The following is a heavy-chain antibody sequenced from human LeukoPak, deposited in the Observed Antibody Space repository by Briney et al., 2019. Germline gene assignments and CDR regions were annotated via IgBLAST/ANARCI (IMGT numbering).Heavy chain of an antibody. Sequence: GPTLVNPTQTLTLTCTFSGFSLSTSGVGVGWIRQPPGKALEWLALIYWNDDKRYSPSLKSRLTITKDTSKNQVVLTMTNMDPVDTATYYCAHSTNCSSTSCRFYYYYGMDVWGQGTTVTVSS. CDR2: IYWNDDK. D-gene: IGHD2-2*01. V-gene: IGHV2-5*01. J-gene: IGHJ6*02. CDR1: GFSLSTSGVG. CDR3: AHSTNCSSTSCRFYYYYGMDV.